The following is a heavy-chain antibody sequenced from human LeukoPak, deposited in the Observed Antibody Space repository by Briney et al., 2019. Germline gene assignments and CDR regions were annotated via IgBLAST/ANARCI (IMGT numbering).Heavy chain of an antibody. Sequence: GGSLRLSFAASGFTFSSYGMHWVRQAPGKGLEWVAFIRYDGSSKFYADSVKGRFTISRDNSKNTLYLQMHSLRAEDRAVYYCARESESYDSSGSTFDYWGQGTLVTVSS. J-gene: IGHJ4*02. CDR2: IRYDGSSK. D-gene: IGHD3-22*01. V-gene: IGHV3-30*02. CDR1: GFTFSSYG. CDR3: ARESESYDSSGSTFDY.